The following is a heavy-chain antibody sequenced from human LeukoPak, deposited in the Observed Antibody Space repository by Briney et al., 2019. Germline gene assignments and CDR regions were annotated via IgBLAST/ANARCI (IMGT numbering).Heavy chain of an antibody. J-gene: IGHJ5*02. CDR1: GYTFTSYG. V-gene: IGHV1-18*01. D-gene: IGHD3-10*01. CDR2: ISAYNGNT. Sequence: ASVKVSCKASGYTFTSYGISWVRQAPGQGLEWMGWISAYNGNTNYAQKLQGGVTMTTDTSTSTAYMELRSLRSDDTAVYYCARDLRAIWFGEANWFDPWGQGTLVTVSS. CDR3: ARDLRAIWFGEANWFDP.